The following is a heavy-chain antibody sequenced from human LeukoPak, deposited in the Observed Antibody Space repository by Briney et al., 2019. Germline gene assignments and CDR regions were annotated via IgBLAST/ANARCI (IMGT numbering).Heavy chain of an antibody. CDR3: ARDRRIGGSGVGY. CDR1: GYKFTGYY. CDR2: VNPNSGRT. D-gene: IGHD3-10*01. V-gene: IGHV1-2*02. J-gene: IGHJ4*02. Sequence: ASVKVSCKASGYKFTGYYMHWVRQAPGQGLEWMGWVNPNSGRTHYAQKFLGRVTMTRDTSINTAYMELSMLNSDDTAVFYCARDRRIGGSGVGYWGQGTLVTVSS.